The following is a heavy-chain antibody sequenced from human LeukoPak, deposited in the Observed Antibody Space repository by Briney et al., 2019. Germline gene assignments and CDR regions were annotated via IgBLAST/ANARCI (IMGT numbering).Heavy chain of an antibody. V-gene: IGHV1-24*01. Sequence: ASVKVSCKVSGYTLTELSMHWVRQAPGKGLEWMGGFDPEDGETIYAQKFQGRVTMTEDTSTDTAYMELSSPRSEDTAVYYCARILPYYYDSSGYYSVDYWGQGTLVTVSS. CDR3: ARILPYYYDSSGYYSVDY. J-gene: IGHJ4*02. CDR2: FDPEDGET. D-gene: IGHD3-22*01. CDR1: GYTLTELS.